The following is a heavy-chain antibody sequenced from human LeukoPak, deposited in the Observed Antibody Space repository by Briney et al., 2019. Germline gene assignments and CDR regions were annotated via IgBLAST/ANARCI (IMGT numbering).Heavy chain of an antibody. Sequence: SETLSFTCTVSGGSISSGDYYWSWIRQPPGKGLEWIGYIYYSGSTYYNPSLKSRVTISVDTSKNQFSLKLSSVTAADTAVYYCARGLASYFDYWGQGTLVTVSS. CDR3: ARGLASYFDY. CDR1: GGSISSGDYY. CDR2: IYYSGST. J-gene: IGHJ4*02. V-gene: IGHV4-30-4*01. D-gene: IGHD3-16*01.